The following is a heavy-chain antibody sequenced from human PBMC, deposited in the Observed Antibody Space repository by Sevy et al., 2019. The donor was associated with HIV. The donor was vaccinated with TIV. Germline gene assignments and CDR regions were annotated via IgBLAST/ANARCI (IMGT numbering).Heavy chain of an antibody. J-gene: IGHJ4*02. CDR3: AADRGGY. CDR1: GFTFSDHY. Sequence: GGSLRLSCAASGFTFSDHYMDWVRQAPGKGLEWVGRTRNKANSYTTEYAASVKGRFTISRDDSKNSLYPQMNSLKTEDTAVYYCAADRGGYWGQGTLVTVSS. D-gene: IGHD3-22*01. CDR2: TRNKANSYTT. V-gene: IGHV3-72*01.